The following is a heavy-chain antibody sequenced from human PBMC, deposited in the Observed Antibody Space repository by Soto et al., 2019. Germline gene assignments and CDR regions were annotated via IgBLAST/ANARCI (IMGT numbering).Heavy chain of an antibody. CDR1: GGSFSGYY. Sequence: SETLSLTCAVYGGSFSGYYWSWIRQPPGKGLEWIGEINHSGSTNYNPSLKSRVTISVDTSKNQFSLKLSSVAAADTAVYYCARDRAVLLWFGEYQNFDDWGQGTLVTVAS. D-gene: IGHD3-10*01. CDR3: ARDRAVLLWFGEYQNFDD. J-gene: IGHJ4*02. V-gene: IGHV4-34*01. CDR2: INHSGST.